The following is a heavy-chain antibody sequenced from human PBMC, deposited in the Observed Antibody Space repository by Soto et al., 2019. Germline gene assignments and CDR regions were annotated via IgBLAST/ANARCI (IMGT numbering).Heavy chain of an antibody. CDR1: GGTFSTYA. CDR2: IIPIFDTA. CDR3: ARHEMVVATGSRTWHYYSGMDV. Sequence: QVQLVQSGAEVKKPGSSVKVSCKSSGGTFSTYAISWVRQAPGQGLEWMGGIIPIFDTANYAQKFQGRVTITADEATTTSYMELISLRSECTAVYYCARHEMVVATGSRTWHYYSGMDVCGKGTTVTGSS. J-gene: IGHJ6*04. D-gene: IGHD2-15*01. V-gene: IGHV1-69*12.